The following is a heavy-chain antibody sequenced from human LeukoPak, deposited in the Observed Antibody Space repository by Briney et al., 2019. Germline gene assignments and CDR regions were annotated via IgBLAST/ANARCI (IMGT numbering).Heavy chain of an antibody. V-gene: IGHV3-53*01. J-gene: IGHJ3*02. D-gene: IGHD5-24*01. Sequence: GGSLRLSCAASGFTVSSNYMTWVRQAPGKGLESVSVIYSGGSTYYADSVKGRFTISRDNSKNTLYLQMNSLRAEDTAVYYCARGGDGYNFRFSAFDIWGQGTMVTVSS. CDR3: ARGGDGYNFRFSAFDI. CDR2: IYSGGST. CDR1: GFTVSSNY.